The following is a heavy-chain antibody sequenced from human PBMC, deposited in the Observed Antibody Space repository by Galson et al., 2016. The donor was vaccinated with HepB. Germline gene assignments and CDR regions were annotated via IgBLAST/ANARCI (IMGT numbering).Heavy chain of an antibody. J-gene: IGHJ5*01. D-gene: IGHD6-6*01. V-gene: IGHV5-10-1*01. CDR1: GYSFTSYW. CDR2: IDPSDSYI. Sequence: QSGAEVKKPGESLRISCKVSGYSFTSYWISWVRQMPGKGLEWMGTIDPSDSYINYNPSLQGHVTISADKSINTAYLQWSSLKASDTAMYYCARGEYRSSCGCSGFDSWGQGTVVTVSS. CDR3: ARGEYRSSCGCSGFDS.